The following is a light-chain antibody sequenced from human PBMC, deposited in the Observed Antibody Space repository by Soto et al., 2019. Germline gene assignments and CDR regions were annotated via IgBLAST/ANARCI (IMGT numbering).Light chain of an antibody. Sequence: EIVLTQSPGTLSLSPGERATLSCRASQSISNSYLAWYQHTPGQAPRLLIYGASSRATGIPDRFSGSGSGTDFTLTISRLEPEDFAVYYCQQYSTSVLTFGGGTKVEI. CDR2: GAS. V-gene: IGKV3-20*01. J-gene: IGKJ4*01. CDR3: QQYSTSVLT. CDR1: QSISNSY.